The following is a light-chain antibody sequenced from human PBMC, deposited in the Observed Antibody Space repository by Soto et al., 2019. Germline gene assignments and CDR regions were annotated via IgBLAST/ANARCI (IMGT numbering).Light chain of an antibody. J-gene: IGLJ1*01. CDR3: QSYDSSLSYC. CDR2: GNS. V-gene: IGLV1-40*01. CDR1: SSNIGAGYD. Sequence: QSVLTQPPSVSGAPGQRVTISCTGSSSNIGAGYDVHWYQQLPGTAPKLLIYGNSNRPSGVPDRFSGSKSGTSASLAITGLQAEDEADYYGQSYDSSLSYCFGPGTKVTVL.